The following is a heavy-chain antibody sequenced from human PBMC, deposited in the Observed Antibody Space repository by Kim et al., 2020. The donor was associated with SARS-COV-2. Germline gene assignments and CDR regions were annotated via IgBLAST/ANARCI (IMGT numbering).Heavy chain of an antibody. D-gene: IGHD3-10*01. V-gene: IGHV3-23*03. CDR3: AYGSGSPDAFDI. CDR2: IYSGGSST. CDR1: GFTFSSYA. J-gene: IGHJ3*02. Sequence: GGSLRLSCAASGFTFSSYAMSWVRQAPGKGLEWVSVIYSGGSSTYYADSVKGRFTISRDNSKNTIYLQMNSLRAEDTAVYYCAYGSGSPDAFDIWGQGTMVTVSS.